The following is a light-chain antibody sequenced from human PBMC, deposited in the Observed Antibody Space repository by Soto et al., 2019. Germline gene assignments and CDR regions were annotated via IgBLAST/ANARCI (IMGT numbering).Light chain of an antibody. CDR1: SGHSTYAAHASYS. V-gene: IGLV4-69*01. CDR2: LNSDGSH. CDR3: QTWNTGIVV. Sequence: QPVLTQSPSASASLGASVKLTCTLSSGHSTYAAHASYSIAWHQQQPETGPRFLMKLNSDGSHSRGDGIPDRFSGSSSGAERYLTISSLQSEDEADYYCQTWNTGIVVFGGGTKLTVL. J-gene: IGLJ2*01.